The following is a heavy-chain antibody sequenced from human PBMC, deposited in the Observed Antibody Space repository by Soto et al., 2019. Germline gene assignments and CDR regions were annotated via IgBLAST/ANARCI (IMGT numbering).Heavy chain of an antibody. CDR3: ARYSIAARRDYYYGMDV. J-gene: IGHJ6*02. V-gene: IGHV1-69*06. Sequence: SVKVSCKASGGTFSSYAISWVRQAPGQGLEWMGGIIPIFGTANYAQKFQGRVTITADKSTSTAYMELSGLRSEDTALYYCARYSIAARRDYYYGMDVWGQGTTVTVSS. CDR1: GGTFSSYA. D-gene: IGHD6-6*01. CDR2: IIPIFGTA.